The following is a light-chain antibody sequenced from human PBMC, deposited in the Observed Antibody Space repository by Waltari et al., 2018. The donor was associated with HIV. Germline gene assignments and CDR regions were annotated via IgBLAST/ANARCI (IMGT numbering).Light chain of an antibody. CDR1: QTVNSW. V-gene: IGKV1-5*03. Sequence: DIQLTQSPSILSASIGDRVIITCRASQTVNSWLAWYQQKPGKAPKVLIYKASSLKSGVSTRFSGSGFGGEFTFTISGLQPEDLGTYFCQQYNLYPWTFGQGTKVEIK. CDR3: QQYNLYPWT. CDR2: KAS. J-gene: IGKJ1*01.